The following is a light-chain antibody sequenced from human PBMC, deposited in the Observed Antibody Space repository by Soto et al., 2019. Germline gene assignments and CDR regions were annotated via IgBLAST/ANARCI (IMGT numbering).Light chain of an antibody. Sequence: QSALTQPASVSGSPGQSIAISCTGTSSDVGGYSYVSWYQQQPGKAPKLVISDVSNRPSGVSDRFSGSKSGNTASLTISGLQTADEADYYCASYTTSSTYVFGTGTKLTVL. CDR3: ASYTTSSTYV. J-gene: IGLJ1*01. CDR1: SSDVGGYSY. CDR2: DVS. V-gene: IGLV2-14*01.